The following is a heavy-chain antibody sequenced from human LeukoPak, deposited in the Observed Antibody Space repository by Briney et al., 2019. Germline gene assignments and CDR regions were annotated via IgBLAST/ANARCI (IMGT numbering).Heavy chain of an antibody. CDR1: GFTFSRYW. V-gene: IGHV3-74*01. D-gene: IGHD3-22*01. CDR2: INSDGSST. Sequence: GGSLRLSCVVSGFTFSRYWMHWVRQAPGKGLVWVSRINSDGSSTSYADSVKGRFTISRDNAKNTLYLQMNSLRAEDTAVYYCARDVDYYDSSGGAAFDIWGQGTMVTVSS. J-gene: IGHJ3*02. CDR3: ARDVDYYDSSGGAAFDI.